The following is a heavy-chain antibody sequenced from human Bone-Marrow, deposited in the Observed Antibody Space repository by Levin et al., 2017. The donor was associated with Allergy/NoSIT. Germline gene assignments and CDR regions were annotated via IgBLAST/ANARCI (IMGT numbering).Heavy chain of an antibody. CDR1: GFTFSSYA. V-gene: IGHV3-23*01. D-gene: IGHD5-12*01. J-gene: IGHJ4*02. CDR2: IYVSADST. CDR3: ARSSRGYGTFDS. Sequence: GGSLRLSCAASGFTFSSYALSWVRQAPGQGLEWVSAIYVSADSTYYSDSVKGRFTISSDSSKNTLYLHISSLSAEDTAVYYCARSSRGYGTFDSWGQGTLVTVSS.